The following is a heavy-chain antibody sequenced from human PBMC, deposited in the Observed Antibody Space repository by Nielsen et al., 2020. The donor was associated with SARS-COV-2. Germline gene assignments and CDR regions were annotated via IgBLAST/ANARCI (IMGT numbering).Heavy chain of an antibody. CDR1: GFTFSSYT. CDR3: VRDAGWGAMDV. J-gene: IGHJ6*02. Sequence: GGSLRLSCSASGFTFSSYTMLWVRQAPGKGLEYVSAIRSNGGSTYYTDSVKGRFIISRDNSKNTLYLQMSSLRAEDTAFYYCVRDAGWGAMDVWGPGTTVTVSS. CDR2: IRSNGGST. D-gene: IGHD3-16*01. V-gene: IGHV3-64D*09.